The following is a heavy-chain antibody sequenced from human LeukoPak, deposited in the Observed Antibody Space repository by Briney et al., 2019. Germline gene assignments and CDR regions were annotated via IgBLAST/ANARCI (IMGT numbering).Heavy chain of an antibody. Sequence: GGSLRLSCAASGFTFSGSAMHWVRQASGKGLEWVGRIRSKANSYATVYAASVKGRFTISRDDSKNTAYLQMNSLKTEDTAVYYCTSGLSVRRSNNTPVDYWGQGTLVTVSS. J-gene: IGHJ4*02. CDR1: GFTFSGSA. CDR3: TSGLSVRRSNNTPVDY. D-gene: IGHD1-1*01. V-gene: IGHV3-73*01. CDR2: IRSKANSYAT.